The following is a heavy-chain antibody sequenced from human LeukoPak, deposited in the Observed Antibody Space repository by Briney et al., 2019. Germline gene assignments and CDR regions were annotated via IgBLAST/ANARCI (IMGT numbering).Heavy chain of an antibody. V-gene: IGHV3-53*01. CDR3: ARARNGGDFDY. J-gene: IGHJ4*02. CDR1: GFTVSSNY. D-gene: IGHD3-16*01. Sequence: QPGGSLRLSCAASGFTVSSNYMSWVRQAPGKGLEWVSVIYSGGSTYYADSVKGRFTISRDNSKNTLYLQMNGLRAEDTAVYYCARARNGGDFDYWGQGTLVTVSS. CDR2: IYSGGST.